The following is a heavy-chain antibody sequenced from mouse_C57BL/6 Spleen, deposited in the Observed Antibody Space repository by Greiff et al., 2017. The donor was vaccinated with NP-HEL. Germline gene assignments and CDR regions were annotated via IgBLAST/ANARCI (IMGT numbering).Heavy chain of an antibody. Sequence: VMLVESGPGLVAPSQSLSITCTVSGFSLTSYGVSWVRQPPGKGLEWLGVIWGDGSTNYHSALIYRPSISKDHSKSQFFLKLNSLHTDDTATYYCAKERVYYGSSHWYFDVWGTGTTVTVSS. J-gene: IGHJ1*03. CDR1: GFSLTSYG. CDR3: AKERVYYGSSHWYFDV. D-gene: IGHD1-1*01. CDR2: IWGDGST. V-gene: IGHV2-3*01.